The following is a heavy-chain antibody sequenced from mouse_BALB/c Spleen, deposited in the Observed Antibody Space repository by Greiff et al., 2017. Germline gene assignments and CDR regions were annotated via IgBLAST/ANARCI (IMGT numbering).Heavy chain of an antibody. CDR2: ISYSGST. CDR1: GYSITSDYA. D-gene: IGHD1-1*01. J-gene: IGHJ2*01. CDR3: ARIDTPRGYGSSVDY. V-gene: IGHV3-2*02. Sequence: DVHLVESGPGLVKPSQSLSLTCTVTGYSITSDYAWNWIRQFPGNKLEWMGYISYSGSTSYNPSLKSRISITRDTSKNQFFLQLNSVTTEDTATYYCARIDTPRGYGSSVDYWGQGTTLTVSS.